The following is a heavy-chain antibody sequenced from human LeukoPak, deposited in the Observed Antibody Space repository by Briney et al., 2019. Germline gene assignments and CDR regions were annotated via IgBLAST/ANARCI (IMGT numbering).Heavy chain of an antibody. V-gene: IGHV1-2*02. J-gene: IGHJ4*02. Sequence: ASMKVSCQASAYTFTDYYMHWVRQAPGQGFEWMGWINPNDGDTNYAQKFQGRVTMTRDTSISTAHMEVSRLRSDDTAVYYCARANFLYCSSTTCLFDYWGQGTLVTVSS. CDR3: ARANFLYCSSTTCLFDY. CDR2: INPNDGDT. CDR1: AYTFTDYY. D-gene: IGHD2-2*01.